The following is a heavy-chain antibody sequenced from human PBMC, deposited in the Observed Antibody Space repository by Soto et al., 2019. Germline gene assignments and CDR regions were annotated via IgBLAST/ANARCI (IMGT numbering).Heavy chain of an antibody. V-gene: IGHV1-18*01. Sequence: QVQLVQSGAEVKRPGTSVKVSCKASGYSFTNYGISWVRQAPGQGLEWMGWISPYNGNTNYAQKLQGRVIMTTDRSTSTAYMEVRSLRSDDTAMYYCAREKPVSGADYWGQGTLVTVSS. CDR3: AREKPVSGADY. D-gene: IGHD3-3*01. J-gene: IGHJ4*02. CDR2: ISPYNGNT. CDR1: GYSFTNYG.